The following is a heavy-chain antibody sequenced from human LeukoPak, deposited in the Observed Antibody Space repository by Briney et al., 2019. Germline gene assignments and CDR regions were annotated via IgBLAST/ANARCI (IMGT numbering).Heavy chain of an antibody. CDR3: ARGVTVVGYYFDY. D-gene: IGHD6-19*01. V-gene: IGHV6-1*01. CDR1: GDSVSSNGAA. J-gene: IGHJ4*02. CDR2: TYYRSKWYN. Sequence: SQTLSLTCAISGDSVSSNGAAWNWIRQSPSRGLEWLGRTYYRSKWYNDYPLSVKSRMTINPDTSKNQFSLHLNSMTPEDTAVYYCARGVTVVGYYFDYWGQGTLVTVSS.